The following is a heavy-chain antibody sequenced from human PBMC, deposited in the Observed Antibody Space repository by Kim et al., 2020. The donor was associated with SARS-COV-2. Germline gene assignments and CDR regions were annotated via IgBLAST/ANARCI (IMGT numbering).Heavy chain of an antibody. Sequence: GGSLRLFCATSGFTFSAYDMNWVRQAPGKGLEWLSFITRTSTTIFYADSVRGRFTISRDNAKNSLYLQMNRLRDEDTGLYYCVRDRMGGAFDMWGHGTM. CDR2: ITRTSTTI. D-gene: IGHD3-16*01. CDR1: GFTFSAYD. CDR3: VRDRMGGAFDM. V-gene: IGHV3-48*02. J-gene: IGHJ3*02.